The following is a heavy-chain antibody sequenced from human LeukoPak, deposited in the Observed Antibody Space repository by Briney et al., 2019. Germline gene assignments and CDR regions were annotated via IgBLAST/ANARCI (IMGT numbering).Heavy chain of an antibody. CDR1: GDSITSGGFY. J-gene: IGHJ5*02. Sequence: SETLSLTCNVSGDSITSGGFYWAWIRQSPGKGWEWFGNVYYSGTTQYNPSLKGRVTISMDMSKNQFSLNLNSVSVTDTAIYYCARRDYAAWFDPWGQGTLVTVSS. V-gene: IGHV4-39*01. CDR3: ARRDYAAWFDP. CDR2: VYYSGTT. D-gene: IGHD4/OR15-4a*01.